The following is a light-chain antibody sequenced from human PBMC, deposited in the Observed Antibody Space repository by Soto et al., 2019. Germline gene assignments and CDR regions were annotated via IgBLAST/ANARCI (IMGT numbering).Light chain of an antibody. CDR2: GAS. CDR3: QQYNNWPPYT. J-gene: IGKJ2*01. Sequence: EIVMTQSPATLSVSPGERVTLSCRASQSVSSNLAWYQQKPGQAPRLLIYGASTRATGIPARFSGSGSGTEFTLTISSLQSEDFAVYYCQQYNNWPPYTVGQGTKLEIK. CDR1: QSVSSN. V-gene: IGKV3-15*01.